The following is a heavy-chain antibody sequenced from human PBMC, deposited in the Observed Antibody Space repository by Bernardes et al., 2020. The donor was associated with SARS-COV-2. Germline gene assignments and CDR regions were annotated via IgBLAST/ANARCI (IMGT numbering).Heavy chain of an antibody. CDR2: FDPEDGET. J-gene: IGHJ5*02. CDR3: ATAPAMVRANWFDP. CDR1: GYTFTAYV. V-gene: IGHV1-24*01. D-gene: IGHD3-10*01. Sequence: ASVKVSCKTSGYTFTAYVIIWVRQAPGQGLESMGGFDPEDGETIYAQKFQGRVTMTEDTSTDTAYMELSSLRSEDTAVYYCATAPAMVRANWFDPWGQGTLVTVSS.